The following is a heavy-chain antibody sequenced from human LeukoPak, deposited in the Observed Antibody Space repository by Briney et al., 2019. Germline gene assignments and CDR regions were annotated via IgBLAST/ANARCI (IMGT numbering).Heavy chain of an antibody. D-gene: IGHD1-26*01. CDR3: AKEELADFDY. Sequence: GGSLRLSCAASGFTFSSYNMNWVRQAPGKGLEGVSSISSSSSYIYYADSVKGRFTISRDNSKNTLYLQMNSLRAEDTAVYYCAKEELADFDYWGQGTLVTVSS. CDR2: ISSSSSYI. CDR1: GFTFSSYN. V-gene: IGHV3-21*04. J-gene: IGHJ4*02.